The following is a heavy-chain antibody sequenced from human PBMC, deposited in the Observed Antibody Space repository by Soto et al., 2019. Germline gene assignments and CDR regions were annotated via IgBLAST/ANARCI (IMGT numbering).Heavy chain of an antibody. Sequence: SVKVSCKASGGTFSSYAISWVRQAPGQGLEWMGGIIPIFGTASYAQKFQGRVTITADKSTSTAYMELSSLRSEDTAVYYCARYYAVRRPEGFDYWGQGTMVTVSS. J-gene: IGHJ3*01. V-gene: IGHV1-69*06. D-gene: IGHD3-3*01. CDR3: ARYYAVRRPEGFDY. CDR2: IIPIFGTA. CDR1: GGTFSSYA.